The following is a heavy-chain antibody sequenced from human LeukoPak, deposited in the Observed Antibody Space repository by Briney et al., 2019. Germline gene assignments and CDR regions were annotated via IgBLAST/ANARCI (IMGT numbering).Heavy chain of an antibody. CDR2: IRPDGSEQ. CDR3: ARSGNLDVYGLDV. CDR1: GFSFNTYW. J-gene: IGHJ6*01. Sequence: GGSLRLSCEASGFSFNTYWMIWVRQAPGKGLEWVVDIRPDGSEQYYLGSVKGRFTISRDNAKDSLYLEMNSLRPEDRAVYYCARSGNLDVYGLDVWGQGTTVTVFS. V-gene: IGHV3-7*01. D-gene: IGHD5-12*01.